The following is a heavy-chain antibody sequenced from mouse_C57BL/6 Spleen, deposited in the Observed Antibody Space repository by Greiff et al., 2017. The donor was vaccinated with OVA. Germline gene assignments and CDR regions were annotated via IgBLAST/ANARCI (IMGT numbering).Heavy chain of an antibody. CDR2: ISSGSSTI. CDR1: GFTFSDYG. CDR3: ARGDYDPYAMDD. Sequence: EVKVEESGGGLVKPGGSLKLSCAASGFTFSDYGMHWVRQAPEKGMEWVAYISSGSSTIYYADTVKGRFTISRDNAKNTLYLQMTSLRSEDTAMYYCARGDYDPYAMDDWGKGTSVTVSS. V-gene: IGHV5-17*01. J-gene: IGHJ4*01. D-gene: IGHD2-4*01.